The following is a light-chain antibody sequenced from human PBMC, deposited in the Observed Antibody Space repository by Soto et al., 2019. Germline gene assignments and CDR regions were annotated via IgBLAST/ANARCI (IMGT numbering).Light chain of an antibody. CDR2: DAS. Sequence: EVVLTQSPATLSLTAGERATLSCRASQSVSNYSAWYQQKPGQAPRLLIYDASNRATGIPARFSGSGSGTDFTLTISNLEPEHFAVYYRQHRTTFGPGTKVDIK. CDR1: QSVSNY. CDR3: QHRTT. V-gene: IGKV3-11*01. J-gene: IGKJ3*01.